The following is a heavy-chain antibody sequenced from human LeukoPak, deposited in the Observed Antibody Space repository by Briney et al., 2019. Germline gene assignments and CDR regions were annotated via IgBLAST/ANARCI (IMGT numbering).Heavy chain of an antibody. V-gene: IGHV3-23*01. D-gene: IGHD6-19*01. J-gene: IGHJ4*02. CDR3: AKVLVYSSGWYLFDY. CDR2: ISGSGGST. Sequence: KPGGSLRLSCAASGFTFSSYAMSWVRQAPGKRLEWVSAISGSGGSTYYADSVKGRFTISRDNSKNTLYLQMNSLRAEDTAVYYCAKVLVYSSGWYLFDYWGQGTLVTVSS. CDR1: GFTFSSYA.